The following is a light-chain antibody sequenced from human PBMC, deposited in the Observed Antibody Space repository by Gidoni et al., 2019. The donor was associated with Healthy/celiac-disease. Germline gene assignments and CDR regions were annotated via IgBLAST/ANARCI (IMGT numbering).Light chain of an antibody. V-gene: IGKV1-27*01. Sequence: DIQMTQSPSSLSASVGDRVTITCRASQGISNYLAWYQQKPGKVPKLLIYAAATLQSGVPSRFSGGGAGTDFTLTISSLQPEDVATYYCRKYNSAPFTFGPGTKVEIK. CDR2: AAA. J-gene: IGKJ3*01. CDR3: RKYNSAPFT. CDR1: QGISNY.